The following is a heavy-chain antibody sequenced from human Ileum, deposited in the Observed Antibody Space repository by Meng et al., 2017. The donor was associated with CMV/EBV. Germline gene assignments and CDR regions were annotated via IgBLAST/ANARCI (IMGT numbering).Heavy chain of an antibody. Sequence: VELQGWGEGLLKPSETLSLTCAVYGGSFSGYYWSWIRQVPGKGLEWIGEFNHYGSTNYNPSLKSRVTISVDTSKNQFSLNLSSVTAADTAVYYCASGKSNLEYWGQGTLVTVSS. CDR2: FNHYGST. J-gene: IGHJ4*02. CDR1: GGSFSGYY. CDR3: ASGKSNLEY. D-gene: IGHD4-11*01. V-gene: IGHV4-34*01.